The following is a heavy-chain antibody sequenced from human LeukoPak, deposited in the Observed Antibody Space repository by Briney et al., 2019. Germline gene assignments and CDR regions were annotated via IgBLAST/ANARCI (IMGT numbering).Heavy chain of an antibody. CDR1: GLTFSSYD. V-gene: IGHV3-7*03. CDR3: AREMGWNYGDY. CDR2: IKKDGSEK. J-gene: IGHJ4*02. Sequence: GGSPRLSCEASGLTFSSYDMNWVRQAPGKGLEWVANIKKDGSEKYYVDSVRGRFTISRDNAKNTLYLQMNSLRAEDTAVYYCAREMGWNYGDYWGQGTLVTVSS. D-gene: IGHD1-7*01.